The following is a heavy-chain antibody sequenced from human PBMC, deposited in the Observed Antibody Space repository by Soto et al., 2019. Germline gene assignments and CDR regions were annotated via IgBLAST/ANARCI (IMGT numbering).Heavy chain of an antibody. CDR1: GFTFSSYW. CDR3: ARDHDDFWSGYASAGP. J-gene: IGHJ5*02. V-gene: IGHV3-7*01. D-gene: IGHD3-3*01. CDR2: IKQDGSEK. Sequence: LRLSCAASGFTFSSYWMSWVRQAPGKGLEWVANIKQDGSEKYYVDSVKGRFTISRDNAKNSLYLQMNSLRAEDTAVYYCARDHDDFWSGYASAGPWGQGTLVTVSS.